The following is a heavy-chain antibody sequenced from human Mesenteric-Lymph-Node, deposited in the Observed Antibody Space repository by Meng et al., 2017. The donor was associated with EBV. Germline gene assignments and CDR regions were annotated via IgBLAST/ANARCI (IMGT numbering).Heavy chain of an antibody. CDR1: GGSFSGYY. Sequence: QVQLQEWGAGLLKPSETLSLTCGVYGGSFSGYYWSWIRQSPGKGLEWIGEIDHSGNSNYNPSLKSRVTISIDTSKNQFSLKLNSVTTADTAMYYCARPRRWLQSEFDFWGPGTLVTVSS. CDR2: IDHSGNS. D-gene: IGHD5-24*01. J-gene: IGHJ4*02. V-gene: IGHV4-34*01. CDR3: ARPRRWLQSEFDF.